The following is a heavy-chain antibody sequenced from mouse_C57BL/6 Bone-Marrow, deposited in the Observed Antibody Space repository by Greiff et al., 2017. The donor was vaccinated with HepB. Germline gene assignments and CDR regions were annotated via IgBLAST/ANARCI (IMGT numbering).Heavy chain of an antibody. Sequence: EVQLVESGPGLVKPSQSLSLTCSVTGYSITSGYYWNWIRQFPGNKLEWMGYISYDGSNNYNPSLKNRISITRDTSKNQFFLKLNSVTTEDTATYYCASYDGDYWGQGTTLTVSS. CDR2: ISYDGSN. CDR3: ASYDGDY. D-gene: IGHD2-12*01. V-gene: IGHV3-6*01. CDR1: GYSITSGYY. J-gene: IGHJ2*01.